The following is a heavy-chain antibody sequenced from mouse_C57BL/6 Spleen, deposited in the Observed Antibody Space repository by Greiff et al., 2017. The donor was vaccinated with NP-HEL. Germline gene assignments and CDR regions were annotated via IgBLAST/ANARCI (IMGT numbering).Heavy chain of an antibody. D-gene: IGHD1-1*01. CDR1: GFSLTSYG. J-gene: IGHJ3*01. Sequence: VNLVESGPGLVQPSQSLSITCTVSGFSLTSYGVHWVRQPPGKGLEWLGVIWSGGSTDYNAAFISRLSISKDNSKSQVFFKMNSLQADDTAIYYCAKSYYGSSPFAYWGQGTLVTVSA. V-gene: IGHV2-4*01. CDR3: AKSYYGSSPFAY. CDR2: IWSGGST.